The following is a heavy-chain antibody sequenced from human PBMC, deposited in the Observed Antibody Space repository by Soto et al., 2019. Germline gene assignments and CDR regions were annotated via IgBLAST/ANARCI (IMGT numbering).Heavy chain of an antibody. D-gene: IGHD2-2*01. Sequence: SRRLSCTASGFTFDDYAMHWVRQVPGRGLEWVSGITWNIGKIAYADSVKGRFTIARDDDNNSLYLQMNSLRPEDTALYYCVKDSYADFHRVLLPAEYFFEYWGHGTMVIVSA. J-gene: IGHJ4*01. CDR2: ITWNIGKI. V-gene: IGHV3-9*01. CDR3: VKDSYADFHRVLLPAEYFFEY. CDR1: GFTFDDYA.